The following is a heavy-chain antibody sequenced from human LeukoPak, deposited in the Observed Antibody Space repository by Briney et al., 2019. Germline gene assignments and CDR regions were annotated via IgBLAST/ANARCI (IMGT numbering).Heavy chain of an antibody. CDR2: TSSDGSST. CDR3: AREGSGWYYFDY. Sequence: PGGSLRLSCAASGFTFSSYWMHWVRQAPGKGLVWVSRTSSDGSSTSYADSVKGRFTISRDNAKNTLYLQMNSLRAEDTAVYYCAREGSGWYYFDYWGQGTLVTVSS. D-gene: IGHD6-19*01. CDR1: GFTFSSYW. J-gene: IGHJ4*02. V-gene: IGHV3-74*01.